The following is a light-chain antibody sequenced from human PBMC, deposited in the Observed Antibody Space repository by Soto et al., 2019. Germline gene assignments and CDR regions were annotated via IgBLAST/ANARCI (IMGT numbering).Light chain of an antibody. Sequence: DFVMTQTPDSLAVSLGERATINCKSSPSVLSSSNNKNYLAWYQQKPGQPPTLLVYWASTRDSGVPDRFSGSGSGTDFTLTISSLQAEDVAVYYCQQYYSTPYTFGQGTKLEIK. V-gene: IGKV4-1*01. J-gene: IGKJ2*01. CDR3: QQYYSTPYT. CDR1: PSVLSSSNNKNY. CDR2: WAS.